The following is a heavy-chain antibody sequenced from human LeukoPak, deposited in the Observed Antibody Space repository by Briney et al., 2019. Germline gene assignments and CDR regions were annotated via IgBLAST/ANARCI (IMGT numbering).Heavy chain of an antibody. Sequence: SETLSLTCAVYGGSFSGYYWSWIRQPPGKGLEWIGEINHSGSTNYNPSLKSRVTISVDTSKNQFPLKLSSVTAADTAVYYCARIPPRSYCSGGSCYRNAFDTWGQGTMVTVSS. V-gene: IGHV4-34*01. J-gene: IGHJ3*02. CDR3: ARIPPRSYCSGGSCYRNAFDT. CDR2: INHSGST. CDR1: GGSFSGYY. D-gene: IGHD2-15*01.